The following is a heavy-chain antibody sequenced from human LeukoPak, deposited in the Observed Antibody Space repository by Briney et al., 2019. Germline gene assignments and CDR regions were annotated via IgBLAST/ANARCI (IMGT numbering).Heavy chain of an antibody. J-gene: IGHJ4*02. CDR1: GGSISSSTYY. D-gene: IGHD6-19*01. Sequence: TSETLSLTYTVSGGSISSSTYYWGWIRQPPGKGLEWIGSIYYSGTTYYNPSLESRVTISADTSKNQFSLKLSSVTAADTAVYYCAGGRSSVLGYWGQGTLVTVSS. CDR2: IYYSGTT. V-gene: IGHV4-39*01. CDR3: AGGRSSVLGY.